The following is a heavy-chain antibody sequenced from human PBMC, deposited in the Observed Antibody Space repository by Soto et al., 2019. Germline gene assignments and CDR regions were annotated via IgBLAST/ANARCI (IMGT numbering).Heavy chain of an antibody. CDR1: GFTFSSYD. V-gene: IGHV3-13*01. CDR2: IGTAGDT. CDR3: ARESAAARDIDY. Sequence: GGSLRLSCAASGFTFSSYDMHWVRQATGKGLEWVSAIGTAGDTYYPGSVKGRFTISRENAKNSLYLQMNSLRAGDTAVYYCARESAAARDIDYWGQGTLVTVSS. D-gene: IGHD2-2*01. J-gene: IGHJ4*02.